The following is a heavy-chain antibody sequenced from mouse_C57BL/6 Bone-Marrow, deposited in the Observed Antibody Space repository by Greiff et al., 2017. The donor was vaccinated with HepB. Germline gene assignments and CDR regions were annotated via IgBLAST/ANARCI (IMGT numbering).Heavy chain of an antibody. V-gene: IGHV5-2*01. Sequence: EVQGVESGGGLVQPGESLKLSCESNEYEFPSHDMSWVRKTPEKRLELVAAINSDGGSTYYPDTMERRFIISRDNTKKTLYLQMSSLRSEDTALYYCARRRGMVMDWYFDVWGTGTTVTVSS. CDR3: ARRRGMVMDWYFDV. CDR2: INSDGGST. D-gene: IGHD2-2*01. CDR1: EYEFPSHD. J-gene: IGHJ1*03.